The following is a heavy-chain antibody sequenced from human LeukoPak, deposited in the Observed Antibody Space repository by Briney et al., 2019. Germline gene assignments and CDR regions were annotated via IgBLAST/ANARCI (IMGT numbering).Heavy chain of an antibody. V-gene: IGHV6-1*01. Sequence: SQTLSLTCAIPGDSVSSNSTAWNWIRQSPSRGLEWLGRTYYRSKWYNDYALSVKSRITINPDTSKNQFSLQLNSVTPGDTAVYYCAREYSSSGLAFDYWGQGTLVTVSS. CDR1: GDSVSSNSTA. D-gene: IGHD6-19*01. J-gene: IGHJ4*02. CDR2: TYYRSKWYN. CDR3: AREYSSSGLAFDY.